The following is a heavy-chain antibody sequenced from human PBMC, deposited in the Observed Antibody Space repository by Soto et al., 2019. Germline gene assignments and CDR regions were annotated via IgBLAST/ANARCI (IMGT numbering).Heavy chain of an antibody. CDR3: ARAAVKLGATLFDS. CDR1: GGSLRGHY. J-gene: IGHJ4*02. CDR2: INHSGFT. V-gene: IGHV4-34*01. Sequence: SETLSLTCAVSGGSLRGHYWSWIRQSPEKGLEWIGEINHSGFTNYNPTLKSRVTISRDASRNQFSLRLSSMTAADSAVYFCARAAVKLGATLFDSWGQGTLVTVSS. D-gene: IGHD1-26*01.